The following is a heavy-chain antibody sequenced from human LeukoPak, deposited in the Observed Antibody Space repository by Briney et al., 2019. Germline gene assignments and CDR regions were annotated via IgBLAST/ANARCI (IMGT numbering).Heavy chain of an antibody. D-gene: IGHD2-2*03. CDR3: VKEVTGYGYFDY. J-gene: IGHJ4*02. Sequence: GGSLRLSCVASGFTFSNYAMSWVRQAPGKGLEWIAALNGGRTFFQDSVRGRFTISRDNSKNTLYLQLNSLRDDDTAVYYCVKEVTGYGYFDYWGRGTLVTVSS. V-gene: IGHV3-23*01. CDR2: LNGGRT. CDR1: GFTFSNYA.